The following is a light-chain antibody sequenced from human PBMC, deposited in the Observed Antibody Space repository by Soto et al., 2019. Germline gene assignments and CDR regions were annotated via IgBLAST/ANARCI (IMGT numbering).Light chain of an antibody. V-gene: IGKV1-33*01. CDR3: QQLERYPST. Sequence: DIQMTQSPSSLSASVGDRVTITCQASQDITNYLNWYQQKPGKAPKLLIYGASNLEIGVPSRFSGSGSGADFTFTINSLQPEDIATYYCQQLERYPSTFGGGTKVEIK. CDR2: GAS. J-gene: IGKJ4*01. CDR1: QDITNY.